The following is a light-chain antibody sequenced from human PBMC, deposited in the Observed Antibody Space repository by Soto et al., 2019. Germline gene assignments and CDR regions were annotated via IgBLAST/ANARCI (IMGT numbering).Light chain of an antibody. CDR3: QQRSKWPQT. J-gene: IGKJ1*01. CDR1: QSVSSF. CDR2: DAS. V-gene: IGKV3-11*01. Sequence: EIVLTQSPATLSLSPGERATLSCRASQSVSSFLAWYQQTPGQAPRLLIYDASNRATGIPVRFSGRGSGTDFTLTISSLEPEDFAVYYCQQRSKWPQTFGQGTKVEIK.